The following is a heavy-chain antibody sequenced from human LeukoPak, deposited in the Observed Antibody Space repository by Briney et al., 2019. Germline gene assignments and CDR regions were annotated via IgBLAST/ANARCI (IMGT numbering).Heavy chain of an antibody. Sequence: PGGSLRLSCAASGFTFSSYAMNWVRQAPGKGLEWVAGISSGDRTFHAESVKARFTISRDKSKDTLYLQMNSLRAEDTAVYYCAKGATASRYFHWFDNWGQGTEVSVSS. J-gene: IGHJ3*02. CDR3: AKGATASRYFHWFDN. D-gene: IGHD3-9*01. V-gene: IGHV3-23*01. CDR2: ISSGDRT. CDR1: GFTFSSYA.